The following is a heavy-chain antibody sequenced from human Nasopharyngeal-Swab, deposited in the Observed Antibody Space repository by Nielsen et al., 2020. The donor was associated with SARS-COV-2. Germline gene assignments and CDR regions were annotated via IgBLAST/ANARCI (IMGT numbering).Heavy chain of an antibody. V-gene: IGHV3-53*01. Sequence: GESLKISCAASGFTVSSNYMSWVRQAPGKGLEWVSVIYSGGSTYYADSVKGRFTISRDNSKNTLYLQMNSLRAEDTAVYYCAREGDGYNSPHTNFYWGQGTLVTVSS. J-gene: IGHJ4*02. D-gene: IGHD5-24*01. CDR3: AREGDGYNSPHTNFY. CDR1: GFTVSSNY. CDR2: IYSGGST.